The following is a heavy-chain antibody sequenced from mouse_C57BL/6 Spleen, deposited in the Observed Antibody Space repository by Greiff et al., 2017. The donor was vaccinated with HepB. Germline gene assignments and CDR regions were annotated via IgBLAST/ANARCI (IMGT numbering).Heavy chain of an antibody. CDR1: GYTFTNYY. V-gene: IGHV1-26*01. J-gene: IGHJ2*01. CDR2: INPNNGGT. CDR3: ARSTNPTLVSYSIDH. Sequence: EVQLQQSGPELVKPGASVKISCKASGYTFTNYYMNWVKQSQEKSLEWIGDINPNNGGTSYNQNVKGKVTLTVDKSSSTDYMELRSRTSEDSAVYYYARSTNPTLVSYSIDHWGELPPPTVSS. D-gene: IGHD1-1*01.